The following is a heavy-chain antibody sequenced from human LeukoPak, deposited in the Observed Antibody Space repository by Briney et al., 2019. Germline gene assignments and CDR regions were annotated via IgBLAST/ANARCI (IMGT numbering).Heavy chain of an antibody. D-gene: IGHD1-1*01. V-gene: IGHV3-30-3*02. CDR2: ISYDGSNK. CDR1: GFTFSSYA. Sequence: GGSLRLSCAASGFTFSSYAMHWVRQAPGKGLEWVAVISYDGSNKYYADPVKGRFTISRDNSKNTVYLQINTLRTDDAAIYYCAKPYPTLTTSAVLDNWGQGTLVTVSS. CDR3: AKPYPTLTTSAVLDN. J-gene: IGHJ4*02.